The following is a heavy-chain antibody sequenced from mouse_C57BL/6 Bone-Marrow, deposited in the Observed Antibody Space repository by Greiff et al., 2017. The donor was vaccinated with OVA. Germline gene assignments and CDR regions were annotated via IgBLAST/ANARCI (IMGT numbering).Heavy chain of an antibody. J-gene: IGHJ4*01. CDR3: ASCSAMDY. CDR2: IYPGDGGT. V-gene: IGHV1-82*01. D-gene: IGHD6-1*01. Sequence: QVQLKQSGPELVKPGASVKISCKASGYAFSSSWMNWVKQRPGKGLEWIGRIYPGDGGTTYNGKFKGKATLTADKSSSTAYMHLSSLTAEDSAVYFCASCSAMDYWGQGTAVTVSA. CDR1: GYAFSSSW.